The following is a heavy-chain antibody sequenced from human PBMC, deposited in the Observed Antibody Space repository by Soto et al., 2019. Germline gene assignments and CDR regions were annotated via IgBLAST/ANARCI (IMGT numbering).Heavy chain of an antibody. CDR1: GFTFRKFW. Sequence: EVQLVQSGGGLARAGKSLRLSCAASGFTFRKFWMHWVRQVPGKGPVWVSYISSDGTTTDYADSVKGRFTISRDNAKDTLYLQMDSLRAEDTAVYYCAIQDCTNDVCLEAAVTVGGALESWGQGTLVTVSS. CDR3: AIQDCTNDVCLEAAVTVGGALES. CDR2: ISSDGTTT. V-gene: IGHV3-74*01. J-gene: IGHJ1*01. D-gene: IGHD2-8*01.